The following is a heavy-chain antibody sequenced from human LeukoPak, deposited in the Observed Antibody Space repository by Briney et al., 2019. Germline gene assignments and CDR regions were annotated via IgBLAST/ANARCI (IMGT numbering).Heavy chain of an antibody. D-gene: IGHD3-22*01. CDR3: ARSYDSSAYYPHYFDY. V-gene: IGHV3-69-1*01. CDR2: ISSSSYI. Sequence: PGGSHRLSCAASGFSFSDAWMSWVRQAPGKGLEWVSSISSSSYIYYADSVKGRFTISRDNAKNSLYLQMNSLRAEDTAVYYCARSYDSSAYYPHYFDYWGQGTLVTVSS. CDR1: GFSFSDAW. J-gene: IGHJ4*02.